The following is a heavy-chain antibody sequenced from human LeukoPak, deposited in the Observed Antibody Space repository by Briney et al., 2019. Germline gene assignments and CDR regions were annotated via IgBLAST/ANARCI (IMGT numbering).Heavy chain of an antibody. CDR1: GFTFSNSG. J-gene: IGHJ4*02. Sequence: QTGGSLRLSCAASGFTFSNSGMHWVRQAPGKGLEWVAGISSDGNNKDYSDSVKGRFTISRDNSKNTLYLQMNSLRAEDTAVYYCAKAAYCTSTSCHSSGYAQRPLDSWGQGTLVTVSS. D-gene: IGHD2-2*01. V-gene: IGHV3-30*18. CDR3: AKAAYCTSTSCHSSGYAQRPLDS. CDR2: ISSDGNNK.